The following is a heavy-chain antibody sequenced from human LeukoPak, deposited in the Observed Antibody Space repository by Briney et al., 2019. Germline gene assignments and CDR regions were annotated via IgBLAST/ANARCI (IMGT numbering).Heavy chain of an antibody. CDR2: TSYSEGT. J-gene: IGHJ4*02. D-gene: IGHD1-26*01. CDR1: GGSVSRGGYY. V-gene: IGHV4-31*03. CDR3: ATADWESFYFDS. Sequence: PSETLSLTCTVSGGSVSRGGYYWNWIRQHPGKCLEWIGFTSYSEGTYYNPSLMSRITISVDISQNQFSLKMRDVTAADTAVYFCATADWESFYFDSWGQGALVAVSS.